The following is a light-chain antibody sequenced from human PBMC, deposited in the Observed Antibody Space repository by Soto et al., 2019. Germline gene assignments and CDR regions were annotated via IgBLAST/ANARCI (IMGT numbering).Light chain of an antibody. J-gene: IGKJ2*01. CDR3: QQYIGRYT. CDR2: KAS. V-gene: IGKV1-5*03. CDR1: QSISSW. Sequence: DIQMTQSPSTLSASVGDRVTITCRASQSISSWLAWYQQKPGKAPKLLIYKASSLESGVPSRFSGSGSGTEFTLTISSLQPDDFATYYCQQYIGRYTFGQGTELEIK.